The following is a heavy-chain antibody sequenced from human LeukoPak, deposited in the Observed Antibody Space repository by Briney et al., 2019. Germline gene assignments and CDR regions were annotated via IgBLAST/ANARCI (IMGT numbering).Heavy chain of an antibody. CDR2: IKQDGGEK. Sequence: PGGSLRLSCAASGFTFSSCWMTWVRQAPGKGLEWVANIKQDGGEKYYLDSVKGRFTISRDNAKSSLYLQMNSLRAEDTAVYYCARVSAEWLLFYWGQGTLVTVSS. V-gene: IGHV3-7*01. J-gene: IGHJ4*02. CDR3: ARVSAEWLLFY. D-gene: IGHD3-3*01. CDR1: GFTFSSCW.